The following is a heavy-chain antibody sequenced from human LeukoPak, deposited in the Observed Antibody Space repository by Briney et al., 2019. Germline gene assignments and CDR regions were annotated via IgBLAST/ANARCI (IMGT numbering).Heavy chain of an antibody. V-gene: IGHV4-34*01. CDR2: INHSGGS. CDR3: APRGDIEHSYAYGKWFDP. J-gene: IGHJ5*02. CDR1: GGSFSAYY. D-gene: IGHD5-18*01. Sequence: SETLSLTCAVYGGSFSAYYWTWIRQPPGKGLEWSGEINHSGGSNYNSSLRSRVTISVDTSYKQFSLRLSSVTAADTAVYYCAPRGDIEHSYAYGKWFDPCGQGTRVTVSS.